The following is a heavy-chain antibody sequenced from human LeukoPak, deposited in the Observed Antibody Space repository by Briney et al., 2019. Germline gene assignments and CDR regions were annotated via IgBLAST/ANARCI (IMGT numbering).Heavy chain of an antibody. J-gene: IGHJ5*02. CDR2: IYDTAYT. CDR1: GGSIGSYY. V-gene: IGHV4-59*12. D-gene: IGHD2-2*01. Sequence: PSETLSLTCSVSGGSIGSYYWSWIRQPPGKGLEWIGHIYDTAYTDFNPSVKGRVTISVDTSKNQFSLKLYYVTAADTAVYYCARGGVVPAATRDPWGQGTLVTVSS. CDR3: ARGGVVPAATRDP.